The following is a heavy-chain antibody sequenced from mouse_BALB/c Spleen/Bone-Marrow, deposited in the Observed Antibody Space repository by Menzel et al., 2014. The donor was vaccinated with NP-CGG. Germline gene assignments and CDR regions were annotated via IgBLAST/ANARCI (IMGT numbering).Heavy chain of an antibody. CDR2: IYPGSGTI. CDR1: GYTFTSYW. Sequence: LQQSGSGLVRPGASVKLSCKASGYTFTSYWIHWVKQRPGQGLEWIGNIYPGSGTINYDEKFKNKATLTVDTSSSISSMQLSSLTSEDSAVYYCRCSAYTMDYWGEGTSVTVSS. J-gene: IGHJ4*01. V-gene: IGHV1S22*01. CDR3: RCSAYTMDY.